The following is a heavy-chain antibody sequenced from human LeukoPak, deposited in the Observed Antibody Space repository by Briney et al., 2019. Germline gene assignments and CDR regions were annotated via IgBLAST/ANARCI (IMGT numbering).Heavy chain of an antibody. CDR2: ISYDGSNK. V-gene: IGHV3-30-3*01. J-gene: IGHJ5*02. CDR1: GFTFSSYA. Sequence: GRSLRLSCAASGFTFSSYAMHWVRQAPGKGLEWVAVISYDGSNKYYADSVEGRFTISRDNSKNTLYLQMNSLRAEDTAVYYCARGGISSGSTWGQGTLVIVSS. D-gene: IGHD3-22*01. CDR3: ARGGISSGST.